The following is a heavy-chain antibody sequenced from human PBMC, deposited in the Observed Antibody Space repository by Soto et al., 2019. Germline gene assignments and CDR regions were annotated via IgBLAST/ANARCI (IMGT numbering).Heavy chain of an antibody. D-gene: IGHD1-26*01. CDR2: IRSKANSYAT. Sequence: WWSLRLSCAASVFTCSGSAMHWVRQASGKGLEWVGRIRSKANSYATAYAASVKGRFTISRDDSKNTAYLQMNSLKTEDTAVYYCTRRPVGATTDYWGQGTLVTVSS. J-gene: IGHJ4*02. CDR1: VFTCSGSA. V-gene: IGHV3-73*01. CDR3: TRRPVGATTDY.